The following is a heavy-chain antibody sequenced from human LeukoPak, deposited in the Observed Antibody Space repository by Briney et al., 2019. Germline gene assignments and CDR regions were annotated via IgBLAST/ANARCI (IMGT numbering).Heavy chain of an antibody. CDR3: AVKGIAARGGFDY. CDR2: ISDSGSYT. D-gene: IGHD6-6*01. Sequence: PGGSLRLSCAASGLTYSNYYMSWIRQAPGKGLEWISYISDSGSYTNYADSVRGRFTVSRDNAKNSLFLQMNSLRAEDTALYYCAVKGIAARGGFDYWGQGTLVTVSS. V-gene: IGHV3-11*03. J-gene: IGHJ4*02. CDR1: GLTYSNYY.